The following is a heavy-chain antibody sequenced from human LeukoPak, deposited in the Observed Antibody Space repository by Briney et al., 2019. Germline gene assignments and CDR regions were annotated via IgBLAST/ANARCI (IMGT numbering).Heavy chain of an antibody. J-gene: IGHJ4*02. D-gene: IGHD2-2*03. CDR1: GFNFNNFG. Sequence: GGSLRLSCAASGFNFNNFGMHWVRQAPGKGLEWVAIITLDVGNKYYIYSVHGRFTISRDNSKNTVYLQMDSLRPENTAVYYCAKDKSYGSGIDHWGQGALVTVSS. V-gene: IGHV3-30*02. CDR3: AKDKSYGSGIDH. CDR2: ITLDVGNK.